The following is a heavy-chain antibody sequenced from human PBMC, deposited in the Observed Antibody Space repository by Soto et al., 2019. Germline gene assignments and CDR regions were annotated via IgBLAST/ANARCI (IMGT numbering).Heavy chain of an antibody. D-gene: IGHD3-22*01. CDR1: GFTVSSNY. CDR3: ERAGYYDRSGKNQYFDY. V-gene: IGHV3-53*01. J-gene: IGHJ4*02. Sequence: GGSLRLSGAASGFTVSSNYISWVRQAPGKGLEWLSVIYSGGSTYYADSVKGRFTISRDNSKNTLYLQMNSLRAEDTAVYYCERAGYYDRSGKNQYFDYLGQGTLLTVSP. CDR2: IYSGGST.